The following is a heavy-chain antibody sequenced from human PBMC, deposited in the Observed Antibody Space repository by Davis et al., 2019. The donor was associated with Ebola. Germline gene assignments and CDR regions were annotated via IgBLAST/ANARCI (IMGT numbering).Heavy chain of an antibody. CDR1: GFIFSNYA. CDR2: ISGRGSGGNT. J-gene: IGHJ6*04. CDR3: AKGKSRDV. V-gene: IGHV3-23*01. Sequence: GGSLRLSCEASGFIFSNYAMTWVRQAPGKGLEWLSTISGRGSGGNTYYADSVKGRFTISRDNSKNTLYLQMNSLRAENTAVYYCAKGKSRDVWGKGTTVTVSS.